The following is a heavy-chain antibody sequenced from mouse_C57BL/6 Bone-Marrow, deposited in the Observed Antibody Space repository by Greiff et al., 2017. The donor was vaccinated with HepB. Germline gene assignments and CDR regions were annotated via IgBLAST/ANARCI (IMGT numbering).Heavy chain of an antibody. J-gene: IGHJ4*01. V-gene: IGHV3-6*01. CDR2: ISYDGSN. CDR1: GYSITSGYY. D-gene: IGHD1-1*01. CDR3: AREVVARAMDY. Sequence: EVQLQESGPGLVKPSQSLSLTCSVTGYSITSGYYWNWIRQFPGNKLEWMGYISYDGSNNYNPSLKNRISITRDTSKNQFFLKLNSVTTEDTATYYCAREVVARAMDYWGQGTSVTVSS.